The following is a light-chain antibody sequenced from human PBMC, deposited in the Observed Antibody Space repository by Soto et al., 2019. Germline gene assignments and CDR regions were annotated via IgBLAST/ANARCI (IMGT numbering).Light chain of an antibody. J-gene: IGKJ1*01. Sequence: IQMTQSPTSGSASPGDRDTITCRASQSVSGYLAWYQQKPGGAPKLRIYSASTLQSGVPSRFSGSGFGTDFTLAISGLQSVDFATYSCHRYYCFPPWSFGQGTKVDIK. V-gene: IGKV1-8*01. CDR3: HRYYCFPPWS. CDR2: SAS. CDR1: QSVSGY.